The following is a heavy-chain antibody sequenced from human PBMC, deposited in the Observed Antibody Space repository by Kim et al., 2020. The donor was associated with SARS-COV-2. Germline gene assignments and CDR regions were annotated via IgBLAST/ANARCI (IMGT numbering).Heavy chain of an antibody. CDR1: GYTFTSYA. J-gene: IGHJ5*02. CDR2: INAGNGNT. D-gene: IGHD3-10*01. CDR3: ARVSPRDKPGSGSYYNYWFDP. V-gene: IGHV1-3*01. Sequence: ASVKVSCKASGYTFTSYAMHWVRQAPGQRLEWMGWINAGNGNTKYSQKFQGRVTITRDTSASTAYMELSSLRSEDTAVYYCARVSPRDKPGSGSYYNYWFDPWGQGTLVTVSS.